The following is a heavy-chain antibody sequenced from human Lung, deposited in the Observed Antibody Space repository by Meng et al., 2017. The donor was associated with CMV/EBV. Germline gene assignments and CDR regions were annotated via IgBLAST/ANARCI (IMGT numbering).Heavy chain of an antibody. J-gene: IGHJ4*02. CDR1: GFTFSNYA. Sequence: SCAVSGFTFSNYAMSWVRQAPGKGLEWVSGITSSGGTTYYADSVKGRFTISRDSSKNSLYLQMNSLRAEDTAVYYCAKGPHYSSYFPTIPFFDYWGQGAXVTVSS. CDR2: ITSSGGTT. CDR3: AKGPHYSSYFPTIPFFDY. V-gene: IGHV3-23*01. D-gene: IGHD4-11*01.